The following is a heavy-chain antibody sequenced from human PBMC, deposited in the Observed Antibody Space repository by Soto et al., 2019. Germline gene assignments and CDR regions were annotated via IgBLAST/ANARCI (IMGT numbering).Heavy chain of an antibody. D-gene: IGHD6-13*01. CDR1: GGSSRNVGYH. V-gene: IGHV4-61*08. Sequence: SETHSLTYTVAGGSSRNVGYHWIRNNKTQGKGLEWIGYIYYSGSTYYNPSLKSRVTISVDTSKNQFSLKLSSVTAADTAVYYCARHLWVGSSWYLGAFDIWGQGTMVT. CDR3: ARHLWVGSSWYLGAFDI. J-gene: IGHJ3*02. CDR2: IYYSGST.